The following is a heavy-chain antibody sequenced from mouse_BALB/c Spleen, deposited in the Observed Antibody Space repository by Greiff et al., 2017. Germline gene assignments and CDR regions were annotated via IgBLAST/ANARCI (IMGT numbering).Heavy chain of an antibody. Sequence: EVKVVESGGGLVKPGGSLKLSCAASGFTFSSYAMSWVRQTPEKRLEWVATISSGGSYTYYPDSVKGRFTISRDNAKNTLYLQMSSLRSEDTAMYYCARWDGYHWYFDVWGAGTTVTVSS. V-gene: IGHV5-9-3*01. D-gene: IGHD2-3*01. CDR3: ARWDGYHWYFDV. J-gene: IGHJ1*01. CDR1: GFTFSSYA. CDR2: ISSGGSYT.